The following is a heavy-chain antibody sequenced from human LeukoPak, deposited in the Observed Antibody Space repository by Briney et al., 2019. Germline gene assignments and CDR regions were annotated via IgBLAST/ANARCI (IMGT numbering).Heavy chain of an antibody. J-gene: IGHJ4*02. D-gene: IGHD3-16*01. Sequence: SETLSLTCTVSGGSISSGDYYWSWIRQPPGKGLEWIGYIYYSGSTYYNPSLKSRVTISVDTSKNQFSLKLSSVTAADTAVYYCARSSPDDYVWGSYKWGQGTLVTVSS. CDR3: ARSSPDDYVWGSYK. V-gene: IGHV4-30-4*01. CDR2: IYYSGST. CDR1: GGSISSGDYY.